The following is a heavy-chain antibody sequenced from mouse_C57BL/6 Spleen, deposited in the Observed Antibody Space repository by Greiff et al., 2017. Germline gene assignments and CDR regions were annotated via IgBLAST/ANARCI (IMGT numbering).Heavy chain of an antibody. Sequence: VHLVESGAELVRPGSSVKLSCKASGYTFTSYWMHWVKQRPIQGLEWIGNIDPSDSETHYNQKFKDKATLTVDKSSSTAYMQLSSLTSEDSAVYYCAREGWFNWGQGTTLTVSS. V-gene: IGHV1-52*01. CDR2: IDPSDSET. CDR3: AREGWFN. CDR1: GYTFTSYW. J-gene: IGHJ2*01. D-gene: IGHD2-3*01.